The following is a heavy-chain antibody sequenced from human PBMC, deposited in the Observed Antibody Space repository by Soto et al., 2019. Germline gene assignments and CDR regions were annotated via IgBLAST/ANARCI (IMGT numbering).Heavy chain of an antibody. Sequence: SETLSLTCAVYGGSFSAYYWTWIRQSPGKGLEWIGEIYHSGSTNYNPSLKSRVTISVDKSKNQFSLKLSSVTAADTAVYYCARAGIDWNYSWFDPWGQGTLVNVSS. CDR2: IYHSGST. V-gene: IGHV4-34*01. J-gene: IGHJ5*02. CDR3: ARAGIDWNYSWFDP. CDR1: GGSFSAYY. D-gene: IGHD1-7*01.